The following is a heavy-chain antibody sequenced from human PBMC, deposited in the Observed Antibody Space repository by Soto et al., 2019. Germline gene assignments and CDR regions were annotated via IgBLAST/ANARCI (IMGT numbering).Heavy chain of an antibody. D-gene: IGHD6-6*01. CDR2: IYHSGST. Sequence: SETLSLTCAVSSGSISSSNWWSWVRQPPGKGLEWIGEIYHSGSTNYNPSLKSRVTISVDKSKNQFSLKLSSVTAADTAVYYCASAPIEYSSSSPHQYYYYMDVWGKGTTVTVSS. V-gene: IGHV4-4*02. CDR3: ASAPIEYSSSSPHQYYYYMDV. CDR1: SGSISSSNW. J-gene: IGHJ6*03.